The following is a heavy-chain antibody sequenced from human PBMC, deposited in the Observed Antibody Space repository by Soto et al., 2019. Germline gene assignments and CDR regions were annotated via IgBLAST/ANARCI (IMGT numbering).Heavy chain of an antibody. CDR3: ATIDSSSDAFDI. J-gene: IGHJ3*02. Sequence: QVQLVQSGAEVKNPGASVKVSCKASGYTFTSYDINWVRQATGQGLEWMGWMNPNGGNTGYAQKFQGRVTMTRNTSISTAYMELSSLRSEYKAVYYWATIDSSSDAFDIWGQGPMVTVSS. CDR2: MNPNGGNT. D-gene: IGHD3-22*01. V-gene: IGHV1-8*01. CDR1: GYTFTSYD.